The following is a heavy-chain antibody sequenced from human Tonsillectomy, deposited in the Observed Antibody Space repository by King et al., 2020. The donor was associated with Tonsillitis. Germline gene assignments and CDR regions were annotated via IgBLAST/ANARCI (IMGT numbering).Heavy chain of an antibody. CDR2: IYSGGST. J-gene: IGHJ3*01. CDR1: GFSVNDNY. D-gene: IGHD1-26*01. CDR3: ARDQSDSGGYGAFDV. Sequence: VQLVESGGGLIQPGGSLRLSCAASGFSVNDNYMSWVRQAPGEGLECGSLIYSGGSTYFADSVKGRFTIYRDDSKNTLYLQMDSLRAEDTAVYFCARDQSDSGGYGAFDVWGQGTMVTVSS. V-gene: IGHV3-53*01.